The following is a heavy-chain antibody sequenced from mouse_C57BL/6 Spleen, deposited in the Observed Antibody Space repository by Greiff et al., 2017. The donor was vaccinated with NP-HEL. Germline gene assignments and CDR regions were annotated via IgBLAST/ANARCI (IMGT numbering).Heavy chain of an antibody. V-gene: IGHV5-6*01. CDR2: ISSGGSYT. CDR3: ARVDYYGSSYEGFDY. J-gene: IGHJ2*01. D-gene: IGHD1-1*01. CDR1: GFTFSSYG. Sequence: EVQGVESGGDLVKPGGSLKLSCAASGFTFSSYGMSWVRQTPDKRLEWVATISSGGSYTYYPDSVKGRFTISRDNAKNTLYLQMSSLKSEDTAMYYCARVDYYGSSYEGFDYWGQGTTLTVSS.